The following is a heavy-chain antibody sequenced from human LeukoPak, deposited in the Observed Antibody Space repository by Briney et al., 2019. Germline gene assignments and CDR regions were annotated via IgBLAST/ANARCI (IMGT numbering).Heavy chain of an antibody. CDR2: INPNSGGT. CDR1: GYTFTGYY. CDR3: ARDEVVVVAPPPDYGMDV. V-gene: IGHV1-2*02. D-gene: IGHD2-15*01. J-gene: IGHJ6*01. Sequence: GASVKVSCKASGYTFTGYYMHWVRQAPAQGLEWMGWINPNSGGTNYAQKFQGRVTMTRDTSISTAYMELSRLRSDDTAVYYCARDEVVVVAPPPDYGMDVWGQGTTVTVSS.